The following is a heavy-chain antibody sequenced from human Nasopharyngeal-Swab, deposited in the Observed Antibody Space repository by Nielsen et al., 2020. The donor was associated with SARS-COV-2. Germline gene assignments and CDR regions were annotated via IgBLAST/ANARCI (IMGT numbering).Heavy chain of an antibody. D-gene: IGHD3-16*01. V-gene: IGHV3-23*01. Sequence: WIRQPPGKGLEWVSAISGSGGSTYYADSVKGRFTISRDNSKNTLYLQMNSLRAEDTAVYYCAKRSFDYVWGTYNYMDVWGKGTTVTVSS. J-gene: IGHJ6*03. CDR3: AKRSFDYVWGTYNYMDV. CDR2: ISGSGGST.